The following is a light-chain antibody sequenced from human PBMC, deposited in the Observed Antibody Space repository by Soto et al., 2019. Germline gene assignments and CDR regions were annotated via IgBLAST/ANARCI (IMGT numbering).Light chain of an antibody. CDR1: SSDVGGYTY. CDR2: AVG. V-gene: IGLV2-8*01. J-gene: IGLJ1*01. CDR3: NSRGGSRPYYV. Sequence: QSALTQPPSASGSRGQSVTISCTGTSSDVGGYTYVSWYQQHPGKAPKLMIYAVGERPPWVPDRFSGSKSGNTAYMTVSGLQAEDEADYYCNSRGGSRPYYVLGTGTKLTVL.